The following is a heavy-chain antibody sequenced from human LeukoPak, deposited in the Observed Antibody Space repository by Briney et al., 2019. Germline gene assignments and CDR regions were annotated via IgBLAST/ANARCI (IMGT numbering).Heavy chain of an antibody. CDR1: GGTFSSYA. J-gene: IGHJ6*03. CDR2: IIPIFGTA. Sequence: GASVKVSCKASGGTFSSYAISWVRQAPGQGLEWMGGIIPIFGTANYAQKFQGIVTITADESTSTAYMELSSLRSEDTAVYYCARADSQYYDILTGYLSPYYYYYMDVWGKGTTVTISS. D-gene: IGHD3-9*01. V-gene: IGHV1-69*13. CDR3: ARADSQYYDILTGYLSPYYYYYMDV.